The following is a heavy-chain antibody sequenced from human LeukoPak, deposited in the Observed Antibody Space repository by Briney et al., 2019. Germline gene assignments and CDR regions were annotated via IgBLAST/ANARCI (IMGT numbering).Heavy chain of an antibody. V-gene: IGHV3-21*01. CDR1: GFIFSGYS. CDR3: AREPSGGYCSSSSCSRYFQH. Sequence: PGGSLRLSCAASGFIFSGYSMNWVRQAPGKGLEWVSSISASDTYINYADSLKGRFTISRDNAKNSLYLQMNSLRAEGTAVYYCAREPSGGYCSSSSCSRYFQHWGQGTLVTVSS. J-gene: IGHJ1*01. CDR2: ISASDTYI. D-gene: IGHD2-2*01.